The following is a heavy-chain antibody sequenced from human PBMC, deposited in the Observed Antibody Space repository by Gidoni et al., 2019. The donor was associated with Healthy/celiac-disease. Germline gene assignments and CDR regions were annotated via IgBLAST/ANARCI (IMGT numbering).Heavy chain of an antibody. CDR3: ARDPRPDGEFKNWFDP. J-gene: IGHJ5*02. CDR2: IIPIFGTA. V-gene: IGHV1-69*01. Sequence: QVQLVQSGPEVKQPGSSAKLSCKAAAATFSSYAISWVRQATGQGLEWMGGIIPIFGTANYAQKFQGRVTITADESTSTAYMELSSLRSEDTAVYYCARDPRPDGEFKNWFDPWGQGTLVTVSS. CDR1: AATFSSYA.